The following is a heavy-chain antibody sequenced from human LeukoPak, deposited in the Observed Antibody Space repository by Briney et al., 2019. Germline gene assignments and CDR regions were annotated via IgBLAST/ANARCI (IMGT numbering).Heavy chain of an antibody. CDR3: AREREPGYGDYFDY. V-gene: IGHV4-61*01. Sequence: NPSETLSLTCTVSGGSVSSGSYYWNWIRQPPGKGLEWIGYIYYSGSTNYNPSLNSRVTISLDTSKNQFSLKLSSVTAADTAVYYCAREREPGYGDYFDYWGQGTLVTVSS. J-gene: IGHJ4*02. CDR1: GGSVSSGSYY. D-gene: IGHD4-17*01. CDR2: IYYSGST.